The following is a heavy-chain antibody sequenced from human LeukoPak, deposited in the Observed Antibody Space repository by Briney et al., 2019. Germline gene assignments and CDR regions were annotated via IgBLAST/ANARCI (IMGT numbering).Heavy chain of an antibody. CDR1: GFTFSDYY. V-gene: IGHV3-11*04. J-gene: IGHJ4*02. D-gene: IGHD5-18*01. CDR2: ISSSGTTT. CDR3: AKRSGSYGPLFDY. Sequence: PGGSLRLSCATSGFTFSDYYMSWIRQAPGKGLERVSYISSSGTTTHYADSVKGRFTISRDNAKNSLYLQMNSLRAEDTAVYYCAKRSGSYGPLFDYWGQGTLVTVSS.